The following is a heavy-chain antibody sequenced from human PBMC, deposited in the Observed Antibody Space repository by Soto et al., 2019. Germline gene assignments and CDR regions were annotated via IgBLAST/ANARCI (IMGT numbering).Heavy chain of an antibody. D-gene: IGHD3-22*01. CDR2: INPGGGST. V-gene: IGHV1-46*01. Sequence: QVQLVQSGAEVKKPGASVKVSCKASGYTFTNYYMHWVRQAPGQGLEWMGIINPGGGSTSYAQKFQGRVTMTRETSTSTVYMELSSLRSEDTAVYYCARDLDSSDSSGYYLYAFDIWGQGTMVTVSS. J-gene: IGHJ3*02. CDR1: GYTFTNYY. CDR3: ARDLDSSDSSGYYLYAFDI.